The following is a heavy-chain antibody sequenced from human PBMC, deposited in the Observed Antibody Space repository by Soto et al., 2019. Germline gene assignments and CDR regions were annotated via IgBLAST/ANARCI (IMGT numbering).Heavy chain of an antibody. CDR1: GFTFSSYG. J-gene: IGHJ4*02. V-gene: IGHV3-33*06. Sequence: GGSLRLSCAASGFTFSSYGMHWVRQAPGKGLEWVAVIWYDGSNKYYADSVKGRFTISRDNSKNTLYLQMNSLRAEDTAVYYCANEGRDGYNFGYWGQGTLVTVSS. D-gene: IGHD5-12*01. CDR2: IWYDGSNK. CDR3: ANEGRDGYNFGY.